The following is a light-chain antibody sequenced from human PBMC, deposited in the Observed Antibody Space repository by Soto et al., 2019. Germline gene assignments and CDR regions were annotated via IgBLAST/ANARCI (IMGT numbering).Light chain of an antibody. Sequence: QSVLTQPASVSGSPGQSITISCTGTSSDVGSYDLVSWYQQHPGKAPKLMIYEGDKRPSGVSIRFSGSKSGNTASLTISGLQAEDEADYYCCSYTSRATRVFGGGTKLTVL. V-gene: IGLV2-23*01. CDR3: CSYTSRATRV. CDR1: SSDVGSYDL. J-gene: IGLJ3*02. CDR2: EGD.